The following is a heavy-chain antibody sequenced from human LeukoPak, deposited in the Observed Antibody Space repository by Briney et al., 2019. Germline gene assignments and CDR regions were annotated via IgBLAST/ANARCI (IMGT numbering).Heavy chain of an antibody. CDR2: IIPILAIA. CDR1: RGTFSSYG. J-gene: IGHJ1*01. Sequence: SVKVSCKASRGTFSSYGTSWVRQPPGQGLEWMGRIIPILAIANYAQKFQGRVTMTRDTSISTAYMELSRLRSDDTAVYYCAREDLYYYDSSGSEYFQHWDQGTLVTVSS. D-gene: IGHD3-22*01. CDR3: AREDLYYYDSSGSEYFQH. V-gene: IGHV1-69*04.